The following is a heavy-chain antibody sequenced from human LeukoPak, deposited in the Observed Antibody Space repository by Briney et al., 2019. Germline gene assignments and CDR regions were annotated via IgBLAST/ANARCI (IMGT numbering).Heavy chain of an antibody. D-gene: IGHD3-10*01. Sequence: TGGSLRLSCAASGFTFSSYSMNWVRQAPGKGLELVSSISSSSSYIYYADSVKGRFTISRDNAKNSLYLQMNSLRAEDTAVYYCARDVALLYGSGSYYNEYNWFDPWGQGTLVTVSS. J-gene: IGHJ5*02. CDR1: GFTFSSYS. V-gene: IGHV3-21*01. CDR2: ISSSSSYI. CDR3: ARDVALLYGSGSYYNEYNWFDP.